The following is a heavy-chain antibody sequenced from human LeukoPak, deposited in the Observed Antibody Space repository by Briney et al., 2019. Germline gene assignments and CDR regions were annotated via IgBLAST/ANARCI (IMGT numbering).Heavy chain of an antibody. J-gene: IGHJ4*02. CDR3: ARSEREQWLVMDY. D-gene: IGHD6-19*01. CDR2: ISSNGGST. V-gene: IGHV3-64*01. CDR1: GFTFSSYA. Sequence: GGSLRLSCAASGFTFSSYAMHWVRQAPGKGLEYVSAISSNGGSTYYANSVKGRFTISRDNSKNTLYLQMGSLRAEDMAVYYCARSEREQWLVMDYWGQGTLVTVSS.